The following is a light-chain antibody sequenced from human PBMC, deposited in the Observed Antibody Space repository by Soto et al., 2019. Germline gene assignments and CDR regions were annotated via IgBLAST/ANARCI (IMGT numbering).Light chain of an antibody. J-gene: IGLJ1*01. CDR3: ISYSVTSTHYV. Sequence: QSALSQPASVSGSPGQAITISCTGSSSDVGGYNYVSWYQQHPGKAPKLMIYEVNNRPSGVSDRFSGAKSGKTASLTISGLQSEDEADYYCISYSVTSTHYVFGSGTKLTVL. CDR2: EVN. V-gene: IGLV2-14*01. CDR1: SSDVGGYNY.